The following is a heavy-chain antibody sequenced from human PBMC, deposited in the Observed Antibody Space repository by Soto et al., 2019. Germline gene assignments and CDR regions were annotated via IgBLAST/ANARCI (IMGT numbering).Heavy chain of an antibody. CDR3: ARRAGYSSSSTAFDI. Sequence: QVQLVQSGADVKKPGSSVKLSCKASGGTFGSYAINWVRQAPGQGLEWMGGIIPIFGTQSYAQKFQGRVTLTAGESASAAYMELSSLRSDDTAVYYCARRAGYSSSSTAFDIWSQGTMVTVSS. CDR2: IIPIFGTQ. D-gene: IGHD6-6*01. CDR1: GGTFGSYA. J-gene: IGHJ3*02. V-gene: IGHV1-69*01.